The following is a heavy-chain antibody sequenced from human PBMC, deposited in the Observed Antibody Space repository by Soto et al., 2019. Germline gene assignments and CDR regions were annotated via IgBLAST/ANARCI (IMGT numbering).Heavy chain of an antibody. J-gene: IGHJ4*02. V-gene: IGHV1-18*04. CDR2: ISAYNGNT. CDR3: AITGRQWLNLDY. Sequence: XSVKVSCKASVYTFTSYGISWVRQAPGQGLEWMGWISAYNGNTNYAQKLQGRVTMTTDTSTSTAYMELRSLRSDDTAVYYCAITGRQWLNLDYWGQGTQVTVSS. D-gene: IGHD6-19*01. CDR1: VYTFTSYG.